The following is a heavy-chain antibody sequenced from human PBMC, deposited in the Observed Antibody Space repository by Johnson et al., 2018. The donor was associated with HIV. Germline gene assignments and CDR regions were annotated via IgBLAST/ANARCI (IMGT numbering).Heavy chain of an antibody. CDR3: AKVDCGGDTCAGEDPFDL. D-gene: IGHD2-21*01. CDR2: IYNDGSRT. J-gene: IGHJ3*01. V-gene: IGHV3-74*03. Sequence: VQLVESGGGLVQPGGSLRLSCAASGFAFRTYWMVWVRQVPGKRPVWVARIYNDGSRTTYADSVRGRFTISRDNAKYTVDLQMTSLRVEDTAVYYCAKVDCGGDTCAGEDPFDLWGKGTLVTVSS. CDR1: GFAFRTYW.